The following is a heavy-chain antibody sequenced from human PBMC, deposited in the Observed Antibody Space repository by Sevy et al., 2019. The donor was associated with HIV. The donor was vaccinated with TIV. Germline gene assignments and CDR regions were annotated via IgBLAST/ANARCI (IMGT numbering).Heavy chain of an antibody. V-gene: IGHV3-48*01. D-gene: IGHD5-12*01. J-gene: IGHJ6*02. CDR3: ARNGGYADYGMDV. CDR1: GFTFSSYS. Sequence: GGSLRLSCAASGFTFSSYSMNWVRQAPGKGLEWISYISSTSSTIYYADSVKGRFTISRDNAKNSLYLQMNSLGAEDTAGYYCARNGGYADYGMDVWGQGTTVTVSS. CDR2: ISSTSSTI.